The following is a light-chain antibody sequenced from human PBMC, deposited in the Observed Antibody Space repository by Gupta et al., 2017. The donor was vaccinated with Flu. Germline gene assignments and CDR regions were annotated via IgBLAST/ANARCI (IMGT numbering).Light chain of an antibody. Sequence: HLVLPQSPSASASLGASVKLTCTLSSGHSSYAIAWHQQQPEKGPRYLMKLKSDGSHSKGDGIPDRFSGSSSGAERYLTISSLQSEDEADYYCQTWGTGIRVFGGGTKLTVL. J-gene: IGLJ3*02. CDR3: QTWGTGIRV. V-gene: IGLV4-69*01. CDR2: LKSDGSH. CDR1: SGHSSYA.